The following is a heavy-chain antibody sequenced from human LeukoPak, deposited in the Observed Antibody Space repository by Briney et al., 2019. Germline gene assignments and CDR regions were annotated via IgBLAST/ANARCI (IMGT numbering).Heavy chain of an antibody. CDR1: GGSISSYY. CDR2: IYYSGST. J-gene: IGHJ5*02. CDR3: ARDVSSTSPASGWFDP. V-gene: IGHV4-59*01. Sequence: PSETLSLTCTVSGGSISSYYWSWIRQPPGKGLDWIGYIYYSGSTNYNPSLKSRVTISVDTSKNQFSLKLSSVTAADTAVYYCARDVSSTSPASGWFDPWGQGTLVTVSS. D-gene: IGHD2-2*01.